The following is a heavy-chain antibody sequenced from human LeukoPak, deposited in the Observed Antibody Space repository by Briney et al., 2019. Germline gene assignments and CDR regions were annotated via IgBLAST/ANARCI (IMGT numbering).Heavy chain of an antibody. J-gene: IGHJ4*02. CDR2: IRSKANSYAT. CDR1: GLTFSGSA. D-gene: IGHD3-22*01. Sequence: PGGSLRLSCAASGLTFSGSAMHGVRQASGKGLEWVGGIRSKANSYATAYAASVKGRFTISRDDSKNTAYLQMNSLKTEDTAVYYCTRQDSSGYDYWGQGTLVTVSS. CDR3: TRQDSSGYDY. V-gene: IGHV3-73*01.